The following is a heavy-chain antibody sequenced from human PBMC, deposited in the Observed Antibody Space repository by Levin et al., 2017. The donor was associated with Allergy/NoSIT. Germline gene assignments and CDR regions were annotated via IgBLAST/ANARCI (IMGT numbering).Heavy chain of an antibody. D-gene: IGHD3-16*02. CDR2: TTQSGSA. J-gene: IGHJ4*02. Sequence: SCAVYGGSFTGHHWSWIRQPPGKGLEWIGETTQSGSANYNPSLQSRVTISVDTPKNQFSLTLRSVTAADTAVYYCATGMDIWGSYRYTLHSWGQGTLVTVSS. V-gene: IGHV4-34*01. CDR3: ATGMDIWGSYRYTLHS. CDR1: GGSFTGHH.